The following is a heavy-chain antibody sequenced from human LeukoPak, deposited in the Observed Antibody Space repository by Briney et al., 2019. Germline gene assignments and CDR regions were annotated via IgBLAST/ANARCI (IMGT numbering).Heavy chain of an antibody. CDR3: ARDGGTGTTPDDY. D-gene: IGHD4-11*01. J-gene: IGHJ4*02. V-gene: IGHV1-46*01. CDR2: VNPSGGST. Sequence: ASVKVSCKASGYTFTSYYMHWVRQAPGQGLEWMGIVNPSGGSTSYAQKFQGRVTMTRDTSTSTVYMELSSLGSEDTAVYYCARDGGTGTTPDDYWGQGTLVTVSS. CDR1: GYTFTSYY.